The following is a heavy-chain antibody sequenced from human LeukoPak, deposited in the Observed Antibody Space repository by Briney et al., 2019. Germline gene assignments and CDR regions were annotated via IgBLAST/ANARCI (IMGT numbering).Heavy chain of an antibody. J-gene: IGHJ4*02. Sequence: GGSLRLSCAASGFTFSSYEMNWVRQAPGKGLEWVSYISSSDGTIYYEDSVKGRFTISRDNAKNSLYLQMNSLRAGDTAVYYCARTIEMATISYFDYWGQGTLVTVSS. D-gene: IGHD5-24*01. CDR1: GFTFSSYE. V-gene: IGHV3-48*03. CDR2: ISSSDGTI. CDR3: ARTIEMATISYFDY.